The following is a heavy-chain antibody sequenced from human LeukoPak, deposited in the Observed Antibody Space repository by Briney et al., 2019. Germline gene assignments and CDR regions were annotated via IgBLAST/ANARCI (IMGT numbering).Heavy chain of an antibody. J-gene: IGHJ6*02. D-gene: IGHD6-13*01. Sequence: GGSLRLSCAASGFTFSDYYKSWIRQAPGKGLEWVSYISSSGSTIYYADSVKGRFTISRDNAKNSLYLQMNSLRAEDTAVYYCARDDHGLNYSSSCYGYYYYYGMDVWGQGTTVTVSS. CDR2: ISSSGSTI. CDR3: ARDDHGLNYSSSCYGYYYYYGMDV. CDR1: GFTFSDYY. V-gene: IGHV3-11*01.